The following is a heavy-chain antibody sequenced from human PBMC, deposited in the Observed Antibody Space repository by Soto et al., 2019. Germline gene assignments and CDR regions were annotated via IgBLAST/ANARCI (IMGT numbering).Heavy chain of an antibody. CDR1: GGSIRSYY. CDR2: IYHTGNT. J-gene: IGHJ5*02. D-gene: IGHD6-19*01. Sequence: PSETLSLTCTVSGGSIRSYYWSWIRQSPGKGLEWIGYIYHTGNTNYNPSLKSRVTISVGPSKNQFSLKLYSVTAADTAVYYCAREIALAGVDPWGQGTLVTVSS. V-gene: IGHV4-59*01. CDR3: AREIALAGVDP.